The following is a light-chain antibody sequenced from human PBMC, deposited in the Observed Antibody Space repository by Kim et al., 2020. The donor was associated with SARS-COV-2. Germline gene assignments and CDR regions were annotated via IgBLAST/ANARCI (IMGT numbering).Light chain of an antibody. J-gene: IGKJ5*01. CDR2: SAS. V-gene: IGKV1-39*01. Sequence: DIQMTQSPFTLSASVGDRVTITCRASQYIGDYVSWYQHRPGKAPNLLIYSASNLQSGVPARFSGSGSGTDFTLTISSLQPEDLGTYYCQQTFNIPITFGQGTRLEIK. CDR1: QYIGDY. CDR3: QQTFNIPIT.